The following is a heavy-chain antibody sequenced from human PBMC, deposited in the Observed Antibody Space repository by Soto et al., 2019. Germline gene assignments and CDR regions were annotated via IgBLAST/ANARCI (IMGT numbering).Heavy chain of an antibody. CDR2: IIPKLGSA. Sequence: ASVKVSCKASGGGNLRDYRTTWVRRAPGQGLEWMGGIIPKLGSANYAQNFQGRVTITADESTSTAYMELSSLRSEDTAVYYCARNVRRDGYNYGGYWGQGTLVTVSS. D-gene: IGHD5-12*01. J-gene: IGHJ4*02. V-gene: IGHV1-69*13. CDR3: ARNVRRDGYNYGGY. CDR1: GGGNLRDYR.